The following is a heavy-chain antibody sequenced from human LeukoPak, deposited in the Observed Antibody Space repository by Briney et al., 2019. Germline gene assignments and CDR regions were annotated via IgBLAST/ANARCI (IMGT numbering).Heavy chain of an antibody. Sequence: GGSLRLSCAASGFTFSDSYMSWIRQAPGKGLEWVSYISTSGSTIHYADSVKGRFTISRDNAKNSLYLQMNSLRAEDTTVYYCARQGRIPQLYVMDVWGQGTTVTVSS. CDR2: ISTSGSTI. CDR3: ARQGRIPQLYVMDV. J-gene: IGHJ6*02. V-gene: IGHV3-11*01. CDR1: GFTFSDSY. D-gene: IGHD5-24*01.